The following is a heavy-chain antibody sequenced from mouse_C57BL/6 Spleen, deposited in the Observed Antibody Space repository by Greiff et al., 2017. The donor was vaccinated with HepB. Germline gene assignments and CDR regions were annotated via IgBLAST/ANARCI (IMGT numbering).Heavy chain of an antibody. CDR3: ARDHGGSGGFAY. J-gene: IGHJ3*01. D-gene: IGHD1-1*01. Sequence: DVHLVESEGGLVQPGSSMKLSCTASGFTFSDYYMAWVRQVPEKGLEWVANINYDGSSTYYLDSLKSRFIISRDNAKNILYLQMSSLKAEDTATYDCARDHGGSGGFAYWGQGTLVTVSA. CDR1: GFTFSDYY. V-gene: IGHV5-16*01. CDR2: INYDGSST.